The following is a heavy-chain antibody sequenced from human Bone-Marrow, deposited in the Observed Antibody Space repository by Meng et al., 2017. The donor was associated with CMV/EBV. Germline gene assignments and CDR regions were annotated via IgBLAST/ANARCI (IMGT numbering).Heavy chain of an antibody. CDR3: ARGIVMNYYDFWSGYYTAVEPSDY. CDR2: ISSSSSYI. V-gene: IGHV3-21*01. J-gene: IGHJ4*02. D-gene: IGHD3-3*01. Sequence: MNLVRQCPGKGLECVSSISSSSSYIYYADSVKGRFTISRDNAKNSLYLQMDSLRAEDTAVYYCARGIVMNYYDFWSGYYTAVEPSDYWGQGTLVTVSS.